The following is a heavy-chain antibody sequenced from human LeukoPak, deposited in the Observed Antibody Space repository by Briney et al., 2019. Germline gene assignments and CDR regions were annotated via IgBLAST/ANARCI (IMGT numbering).Heavy chain of an antibody. D-gene: IGHD2-8*02. Sequence: GGSLRLSCAASGFTFSRNAIHWVRQGSGKGLEWVSYIAHHGSNKYCADSVKGRFTISRDNSKRTLYLQMNSLRADDTAVYYCAKDGSWSCTDWGQGTLVTVSS. CDR1: GFTFSRNA. J-gene: IGHJ4*02. V-gene: IGHV3-30*02. CDR3: AKDGSWSCTD. CDR2: IAHHGSNK.